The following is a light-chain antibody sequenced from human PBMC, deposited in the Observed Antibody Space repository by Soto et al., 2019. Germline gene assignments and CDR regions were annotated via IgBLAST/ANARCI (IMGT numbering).Light chain of an antibody. CDR1: QDISSS. CDR2: GAS. Sequence: IQLTQSPSSLSASVGDRVTITCRASQDISSSLAWYQQKAGKAPKLLIYGASILQSGVPSGFSGSGSGTEFTLTISSLQPDDLATYYCQQYNSYFQTFGQGTKVDIK. J-gene: IGKJ1*01. V-gene: IGKV1-13*02. CDR3: QQYNSYFQT.